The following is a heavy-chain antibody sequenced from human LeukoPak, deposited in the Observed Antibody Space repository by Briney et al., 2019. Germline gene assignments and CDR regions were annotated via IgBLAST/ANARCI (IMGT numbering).Heavy chain of an antibody. J-gene: IGHJ6*03. CDR2: INPNSGGT. V-gene: IGHV1-2*02. CDR3: ARDSLRGDYYYYVDV. CDR1: GYTFTGYY. Sequence: GASVKVSCKASGYTFTGYYMHWVRQAPGQGLEWMGWINPNSGGTNYAQKFQGRVTMTRDTSISTAYMELSSLRSEDTAVYYCARDSLRGDYYYYVDVWGKGTTVTVSS.